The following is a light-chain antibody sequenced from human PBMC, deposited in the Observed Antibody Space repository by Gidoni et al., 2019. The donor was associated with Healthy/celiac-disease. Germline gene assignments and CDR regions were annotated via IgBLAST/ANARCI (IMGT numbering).Light chain of an antibody. V-gene: IGKV3-20*01. CDR1: QSVSSSY. CDR2: GAS. J-gene: IGKJ4*01. CDR3: QQYGSSPNT. Sequence: EIVLTQSPGTLSLSPGERATLSCRASQSVSSSYLAWYQQKPGQAPRLLIYGASSRASGIPDRFSGSGSGTDFTLTIIRLEPEDFAVYYCQQYGSSPNTFGGGTKVEIK.